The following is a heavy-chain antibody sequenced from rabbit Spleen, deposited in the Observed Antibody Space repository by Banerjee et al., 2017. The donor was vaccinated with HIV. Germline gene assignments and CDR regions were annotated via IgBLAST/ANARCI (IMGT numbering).Heavy chain of an antibody. D-gene: IGHD8-1*01. J-gene: IGHJ4*01. CDR1: GFSFSSGRY. Sequence: QEQLVESGGGLVKPGGTLTLTCTGSGFSFSSGRYMGWVRQAPGKGLEWIACIDTGYSGFTYFATWAKGRFTISKTSSTTVTLQLTRLTAADTATYFCARDAGRGDYIDGVFNLWGPGTLVTVS. CDR2: IDTGYSGFT. CDR3: ARDAGRGDYIDGVFNL. V-gene: IGHV1S45*01.